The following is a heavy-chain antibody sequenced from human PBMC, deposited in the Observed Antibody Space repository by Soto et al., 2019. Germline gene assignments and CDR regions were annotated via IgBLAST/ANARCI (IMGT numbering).Heavy chain of an antibody. D-gene: IGHD6-13*01. CDR1: GYTFTGYY. CDR3: ARLFIFGAAAGLDV. CDR2: INPNSGGT. Sequence: GASVKVSCKASGYTFTGYYMHWVRQAPGQGLEWMGWINPNSGGTNYAQKFQGWVTMTRDTSISTAYMELSRLRSDNTAVYYCARLFIFGAAAGLDVWGKGTTVTVSS. V-gene: IGHV1-2*04. J-gene: IGHJ6*04.